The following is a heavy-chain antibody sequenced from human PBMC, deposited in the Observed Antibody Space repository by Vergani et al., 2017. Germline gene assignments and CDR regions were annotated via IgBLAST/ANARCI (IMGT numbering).Heavy chain of an antibody. CDR3: TSSHLYYGSGTDAFDI. Sequence: EVQLVESGGGLVQPGGSLKLSCAASGFTFSGSAIHWVRQTSGKGLEWVGRIRSKANSYATAFPASVKGRFTISRDDSKNTAYLQMNSLKTEDTAVYYCTSSHLYYGSGTDAFDIWGQGTMVTVSS. CDR1: GFTFSGSA. D-gene: IGHD3-10*01. J-gene: IGHJ3*02. CDR2: IRSKANSYAT. V-gene: IGHV3-73*02.